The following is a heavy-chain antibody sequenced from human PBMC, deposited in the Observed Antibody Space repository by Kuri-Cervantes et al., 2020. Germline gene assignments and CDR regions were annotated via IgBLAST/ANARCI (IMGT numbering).Heavy chain of an antibody. V-gene: IGHV4-31*01. D-gene: IGHD4-17*01. CDR3: ARANYGDFEGSFDY. CDR2: IYYSGST. J-gene: IGHJ4*02. CDR1: GGSISSGGYY. Sequence: SETLSLTCTVSGGSISSGGYYWSWIRQHPGKGLEWIGYIYYSGSTYYNPSLKSLVTISVDTSKNQFSLKLSSVTAADTAVYYCARANYGDFEGSFDYWGQGTLVTVS.